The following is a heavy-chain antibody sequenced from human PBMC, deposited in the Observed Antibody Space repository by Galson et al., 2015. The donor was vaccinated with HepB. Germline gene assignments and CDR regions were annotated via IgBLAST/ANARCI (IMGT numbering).Heavy chain of an antibody. V-gene: IGHV1-8*01. CDR2: MNPNSGNT. CDR3: ARGGRSGIVVVPAATQH. D-gene: IGHD2-2*01. J-gene: IGHJ1*01. CDR1: GYTFTSYD. Sequence: SVKVSCKASGYTFTSYDINWVRQATGQGLEWMGWMNPNSGNTGYAQKFQGRVTMTRNTSISTAYMELSSLRSEDTAVYYCARGGRSGIVVVPAATQHWGQGTLVTVSS.